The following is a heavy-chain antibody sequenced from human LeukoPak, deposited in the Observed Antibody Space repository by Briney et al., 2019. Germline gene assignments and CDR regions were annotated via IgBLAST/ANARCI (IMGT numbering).Heavy chain of an antibody. V-gene: IGHV4-4*07. J-gene: IGHJ5*02. D-gene: IGHD3-16*02. Sequence: PSETLSLTCTVSGDSISSYYWSWVRQPAGKGLEWIGRIHPSGSTNYNPSLKSRVTLSVDTSKNQFSLKLSSATAADTAVYYCARNSRVYDYVWGSYRSSAYNWFDPWGQGTLVTVSS. CDR1: GDSISSYY. CDR3: ARNSRVYDYVWGSYRSSAYNWFDP. CDR2: IHPSGST.